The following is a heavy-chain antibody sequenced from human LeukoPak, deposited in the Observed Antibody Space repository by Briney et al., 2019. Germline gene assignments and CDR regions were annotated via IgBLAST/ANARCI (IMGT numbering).Heavy chain of an antibody. D-gene: IGHD3-22*01. Sequence: PGRSLRLSCAASGFTFSSYGMHWVRQAPGKGLEWVAVISCDGSNKYYADSVKGRFTISRDNSKNTLYLQMNSLRAEDTAVYYCAKEYYDSSGPYNWFDPWGQGTLVTVSS. CDR2: ISCDGSNK. V-gene: IGHV3-30*18. CDR3: AKEYYDSSGPYNWFDP. J-gene: IGHJ5*02. CDR1: GFTFSSYG.